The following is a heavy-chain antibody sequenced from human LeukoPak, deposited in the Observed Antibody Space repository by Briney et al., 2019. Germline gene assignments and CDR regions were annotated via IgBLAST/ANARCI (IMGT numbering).Heavy chain of an antibody. CDR2: IYPGDSDT. J-gene: IGHJ4*02. CDR1: GYSFTSYR. CDR3: ARLDSSGYYSCDY. Sequence: GESLKISCGGSGYSFTSYRIDWVRQMHGQGLELMGIIYPGDSDTRYSPSFHGQVTISADKSITTAYLQWSSLEASDTAMYYCARLDSSGYYSCDYWGQGTLVTVSS. V-gene: IGHV5-51*01. D-gene: IGHD3-22*01.